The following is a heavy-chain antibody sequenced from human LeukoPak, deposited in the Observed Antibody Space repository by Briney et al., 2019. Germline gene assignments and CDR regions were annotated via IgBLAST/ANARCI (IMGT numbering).Heavy chain of an antibody. J-gene: IGHJ4*02. CDR3: GKDTFAYSSSCIDY. Sequence: GSLRLSCVASGFTFSNYGMYWVRQTPDKGLEWVAFIRSDGSNKYNADSVKGRFTISRDDSKNTLYLQMNSLRTEDTAVYYCGKDTFAYSSSCIDYWGQGTLVTVSS. CDR1: GFTFSNYG. CDR2: IRSDGSNK. D-gene: IGHD6-19*01. V-gene: IGHV3-30*02.